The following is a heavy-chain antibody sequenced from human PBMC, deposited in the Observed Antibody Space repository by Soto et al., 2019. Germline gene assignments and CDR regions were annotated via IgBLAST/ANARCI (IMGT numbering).Heavy chain of an antibody. CDR1: GFTVSSNY. CDR2: IYSGGST. Sequence: EVQLVESGGGLIQPGGSLRLSCGASGFTVSSNYMSWVRQAPGKGLEWVSVIYSGGSTYYADSVKGRFTISRDNSKNTLYLQMNSLRAEDTAVYYCARAASVWGSYRLHWGQGTLVTVSS. D-gene: IGHD3-16*02. CDR3: ARAASVWGSYRLH. J-gene: IGHJ4*02. V-gene: IGHV3-53*01.